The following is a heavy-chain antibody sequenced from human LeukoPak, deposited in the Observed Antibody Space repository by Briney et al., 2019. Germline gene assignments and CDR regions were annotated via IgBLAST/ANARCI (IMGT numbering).Heavy chain of an antibody. Sequence: GGSLRLSCAASGFTFSSYAMSWVRQAPGKGLEWVSAISGSGGSTYYADSVKGRFTISRDNSRSTLYLQMNSLRAEDTAVYYCAKDRGGWYGDYFDYWGQGTLVTVSS. CDR2: ISGSGGST. D-gene: IGHD6-19*01. CDR1: GFTFSSYA. J-gene: IGHJ4*02. V-gene: IGHV3-23*01. CDR3: AKDRGGWYGDYFDY.